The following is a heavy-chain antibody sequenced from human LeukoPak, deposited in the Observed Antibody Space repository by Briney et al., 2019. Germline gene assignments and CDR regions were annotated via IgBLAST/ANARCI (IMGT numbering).Heavy chain of an antibody. CDR2: INPNSGGT. Sequence: ASVKVSCKASGYTFTGYYMHWVRQAPGQGPEWMGWINPNSGGTNYAQKFQGRVTMTRDTSISTAYMELSRLRSDDTAVYYCARVLEGRGGYYFDYWGQGTLVTVSS. CDR3: ARVLEGRGGYYFDY. D-gene: IGHD1-26*01. CDR1: GYTFTGYY. J-gene: IGHJ4*02. V-gene: IGHV1-2*02.